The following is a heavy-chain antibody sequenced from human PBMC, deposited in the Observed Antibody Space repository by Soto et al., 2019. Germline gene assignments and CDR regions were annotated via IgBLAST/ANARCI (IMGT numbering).Heavy chain of an antibody. Sequence: PGGSLRLSCAASGFTFSSYNMNWVRQSPGKGLEWVSYISSSSSTIYYADSVKGRFTISRDNSKNTLYLQMNSLRAEDTAVYYCAKGDWFDPWGQGTLVTVSS. V-gene: IGHV3-48*01. CDR2: ISSSSSTI. CDR1: GFTFSSYN. J-gene: IGHJ5*02. CDR3: AKGDWFDP.